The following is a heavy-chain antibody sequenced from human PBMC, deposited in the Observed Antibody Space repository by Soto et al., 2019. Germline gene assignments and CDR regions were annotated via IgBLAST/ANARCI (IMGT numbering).Heavy chain of an antibody. CDR2: IIPIFGTA. J-gene: IGHJ6*02. CDR3: ALRITGSPNYYYGMDV. D-gene: IGHD1-20*01. V-gene: IGHV1-69*12. CDR1: GGTLSSYA. Sequence: QVQLVQSGAEVKKPGSSVKVSCKASGGTLSSYAINWVRQAPGQGLEWMGGIIPIFGTADYAQKFQGRVTITADESTSTAYMELSSLRSEDTAVYYCALRITGSPNYYYGMDVWGQGTTVTVSS.